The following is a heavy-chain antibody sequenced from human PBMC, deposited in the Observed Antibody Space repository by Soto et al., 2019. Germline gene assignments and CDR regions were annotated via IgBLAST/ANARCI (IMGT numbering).Heavy chain of an antibody. D-gene: IGHD2-2*01. V-gene: IGHV1-69*01. CDR1: GGTFGSYA. J-gene: IGHJ6*02. CDR2: IIPIPGTA. CDR3: ARSQGSSTSLEIYYYYYYGMDV. Sequence: QVQLVQSGAEVKKPGSSVKVSCKASGGTFGSYAISWVRQAPGQGLEWMGGIIPIPGTANYAQKFQGRVTIAADESMSTAYMELSSPRSEVTAVYYCARSQGSSTSLEIYYYYYYGMDVWGQGTTVTVSS.